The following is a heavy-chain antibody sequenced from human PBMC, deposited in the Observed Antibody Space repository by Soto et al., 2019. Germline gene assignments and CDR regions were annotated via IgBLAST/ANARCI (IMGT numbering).Heavy chain of an antibody. V-gene: IGHV3-30*18. Sequence: GGSLRLSCAASGFTFSSYGMHWVRQAPGKGLEWVAVISYDGSNKYYADSVKGRFTISRDNSKNTLYLQMNSLRAEDTAVYYCAKPHYSSGWRYYFDYWGQGTLVTVSS. CDR3: AKPHYSSGWRYYFDY. D-gene: IGHD6-19*01. CDR1: GFTFSSYG. J-gene: IGHJ4*02. CDR2: ISYDGSNK.